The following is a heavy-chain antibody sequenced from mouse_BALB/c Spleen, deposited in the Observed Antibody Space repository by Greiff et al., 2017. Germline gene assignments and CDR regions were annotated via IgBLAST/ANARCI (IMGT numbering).Heavy chain of an antibody. V-gene: IGHV5-9*03. D-gene: IGHD2-4*01. J-gene: IGHJ4*01. Sequence: EVKLMESGGGLVKPGGSLKLSCAASGFTFSSYTMSWVRQTPEKRLEWVATISSGGGNTYYPDSVKGRFTISRDNAKNNLYLQMSSLRSEDTALYYCARGFLTMITTYAMDYWGQGTSVTVSS. CDR1: GFTFSSYT. CDR2: ISSGGGNT. CDR3: ARGFLTMITTYAMDY.